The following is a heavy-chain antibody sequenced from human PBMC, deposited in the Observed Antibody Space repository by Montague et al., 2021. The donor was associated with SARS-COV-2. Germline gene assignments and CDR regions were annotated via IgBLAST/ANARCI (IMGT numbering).Heavy chain of an antibody. CDR1: GLTFSGYA. D-gene: IGHD2-21*02. V-gene: IGHV3-30*04. Sequence: SLRLSCAASGLTFSGYAMHWVRQAPGKGLEWVAVISYDGSNKYYADSVKGRFTISRDNSKNTVYLQMNSLRPEDTTVFYCARSSGYCGGDCNSGIDHWGQGTLVTVSS. CDR2: ISYDGSNK. J-gene: IGHJ4*02. CDR3: ARSSGYCGGDCNSGIDH.